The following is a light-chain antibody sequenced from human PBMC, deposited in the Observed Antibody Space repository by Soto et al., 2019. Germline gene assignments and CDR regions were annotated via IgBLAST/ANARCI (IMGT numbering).Light chain of an antibody. V-gene: IGLV2-14*01. CDR2: EVS. J-gene: IGLJ2*01. Sequence: QSVLSQPASVSGSPGQSITMSCTGTNSDIGVYKYVSWYQQFPGKAPKLMIYEVSNRPSGVSNRFSGSKSGNTASLTISGLQAEDEADYYCSSYTRNNSRIFGGGTQLTVL. CDR1: NSDIGVYKY. CDR3: SSYTRNNSRI.